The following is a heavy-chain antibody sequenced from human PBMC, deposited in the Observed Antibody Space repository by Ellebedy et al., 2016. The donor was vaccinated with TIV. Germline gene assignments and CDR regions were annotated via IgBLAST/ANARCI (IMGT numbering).Heavy chain of an antibody. J-gene: IGHJ4*02. CDR3: ERDLQQWLVRYYFNN. V-gene: IGHV3-33*01. CDR1: GFIFSNYG. D-gene: IGHD6-19*01. Sequence: GESLKISCTASGFIFSNYGMHWVRQAPGKGLEWVAAIWYDGSNKYYADSVKGRFTISRDNSKNTLYLQMNSLRAEDTAVYYCERDLQQWLVRYYFNNWGQGTLVTVSS. CDR2: IWYDGSNK.